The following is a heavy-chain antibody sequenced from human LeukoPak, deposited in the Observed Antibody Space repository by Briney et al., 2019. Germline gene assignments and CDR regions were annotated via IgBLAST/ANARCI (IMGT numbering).Heavy chain of an antibody. CDR1: GGSFSGYY. CDR3: ARGPTDP. D-gene: IGHD1-26*01. V-gene: IGHV4-34*01. CDR2: INHSGST. J-gene: IGHJ5*02. Sequence: SETLSLTCAVYGGSFSGYYWSWIRQPPGKGLEWIGEINHSGSTNYNPSLKSRVTISVDTSKNQFPLKLSSVTAADTAVYYCARGPTDPWGQGTLVTVSS.